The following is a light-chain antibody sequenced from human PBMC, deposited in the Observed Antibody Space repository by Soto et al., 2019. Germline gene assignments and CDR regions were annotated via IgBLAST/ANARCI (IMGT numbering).Light chain of an antibody. J-gene: IGKJ4*01. V-gene: IGKV1-39*01. CDR1: QSISSY. CDR3: QQLNSYPLT. Sequence: DIQMTQSPSSLSASVGDRVPITCRASQSISSYLNWYQQKPGKAPKLLIYAASTLQSGVPSRFSGSGSGTDFTLTISSLQPEDFATYYCQQLNSYPLTFGGGTKVDIK. CDR2: AAS.